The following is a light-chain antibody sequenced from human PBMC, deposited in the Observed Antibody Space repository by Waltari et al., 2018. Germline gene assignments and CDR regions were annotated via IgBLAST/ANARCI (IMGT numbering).Light chain of an antibody. CDR1: QTINNNF. V-gene: IGKV3-20*01. CDR3: QQYDGSVLT. Sequence: IVLTQSPDTLSVSPGQRATLSCRASQTINNNFLVWYQQKPGQAPRLIIHGASSRATGFPDRFSGSWSGTDFTLTISNLEPEDFAVYYCQQYDGSVLTFGGGTKVEI. J-gene: IGKJ4*01. CDR2: GAS.